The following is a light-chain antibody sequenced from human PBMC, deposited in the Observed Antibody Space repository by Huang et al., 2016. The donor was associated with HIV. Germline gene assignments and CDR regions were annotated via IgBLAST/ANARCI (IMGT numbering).Light chain of an antibody. V-gene: IGKV3-15*01. CDR2: GAS. Sequence: EVVMTQSPATLSLSPGERATLSCRASQSVSTNLAWYQQKPGQAPRRLIYGASTRATGIPGRFSGIGSGTEFTLTISSLQSEDFVVYYCQQYYNWPPYTFGQGTKLEIK. CDR3: QQYYNWPPYT. CDR1: QSVSTN. J-gene: IGKJ2*01.